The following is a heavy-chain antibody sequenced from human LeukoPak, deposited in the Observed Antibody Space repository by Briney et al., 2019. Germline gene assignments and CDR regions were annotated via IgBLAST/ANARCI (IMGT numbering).Heavy chain of an antibody. D-gene: IGHD4-17*01. CDR3: ATIPFYGRHFDY. CDR1: GFTFSSYS. V-gene: IGHV3-48*02. Sequence: GRSLRLSCAASGFTFSSYSMNWVRQAPGKGLEWASYISSSSSTIYYADSVKGRFTISRDNAKNSLYPQMNSLRDEDTAVYYCATIPFYGRHFDYWGQGTLVTVSS. CDR2: ISSSSSTI. J-gene: IGHJ4*02.